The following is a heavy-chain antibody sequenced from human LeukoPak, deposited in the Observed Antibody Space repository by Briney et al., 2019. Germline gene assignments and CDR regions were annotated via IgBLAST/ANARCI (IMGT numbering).Heavy chain of an antibody. D-gene: IGHD3-10*01. J-gene: IGHJ5*02. CDR3: ARSDYYGSGSYAGSRFDP. Sequence: ASVKVSYKASGYTFTSYGISWVRQAPGQGLEWMGWISAYNGNTNYAQRLQGRVTMTTDTSTSTAYMELRSLRSDDTAVYYCARSDYYGSGSYAGSRFDPWGQGTLVTVSS. CDR2: ISAYNGNT. V-gene: IGHV1-18*01. CDR1: GYTFTSYG.